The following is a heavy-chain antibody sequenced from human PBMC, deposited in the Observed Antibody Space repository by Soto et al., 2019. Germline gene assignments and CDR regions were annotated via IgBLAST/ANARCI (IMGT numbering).Heavy chain of an antibody. CDR2: IIPIFGTV. J-gene: IGHJ3*02. CDR1: GGTFSSYA. Sequence: QVQLVQSGAEGKKPGSSVKVSCKASGGTFSSYAISWVRQAPGQGLEGMGGIIPIFGTVNYPQKFQGRVTITPDEYTSRAYMQRSSLRSEDTGVYYCARVVGDTTAVAFDIWGQGTMVTVSS. V-gene: IGHV1-69*01. CDR3: ARVVGDTTAVAFDI. D-gene: IGHD1-26*01.